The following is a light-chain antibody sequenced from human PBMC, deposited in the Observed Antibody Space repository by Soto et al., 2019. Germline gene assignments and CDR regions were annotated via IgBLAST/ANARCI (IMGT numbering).Light chain of an antibody. CDR3: QQYDSFSMT. Sequence: DIQMTHSPSTLSASVGDRVTITCRASQNINRWLAWYQQKPGKVPKVLIYDASNLETGVPSTFSGSGSGTEFTLTISSLQPDDFATYYCQQYDSFSMTFGGGTKVDIK. J-gene: IGKJ4*01. CDR1: QNINRW. CDR2: DAS. V-gene: IGKV1-5*01.